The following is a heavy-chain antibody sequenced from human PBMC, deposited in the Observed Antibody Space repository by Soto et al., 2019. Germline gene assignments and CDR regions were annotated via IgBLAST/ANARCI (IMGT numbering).Heavy chain of an antibody. CDR2: INPNSGGT. J-gene: IGHJ4*02. CDR3: ARSYYDSSGYYYYFEC. V-gene: IGHV1-2*04. CDR1: GYTFTGYY. D-gene: IGHD3-22*01. Sequence: VSVKVSCKASGYTFTGYYIHWVRQAPGQGLEWMGWINPNSGGTNYAQKFQGWVTMTRGTSISTAYMELSRLRSDDTAVYYCARSYYDSSGYYYYFECWGQETLVTVAS.